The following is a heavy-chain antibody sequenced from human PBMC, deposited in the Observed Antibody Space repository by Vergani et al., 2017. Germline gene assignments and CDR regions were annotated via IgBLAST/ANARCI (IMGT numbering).Heavy chain of an antibody. CDR3: ARSSDGAVNWFDP. J-gene: IGHJ5*02. Sequence: QVQLQESGPGLVKPSQTLSLICTVSGGSISSGSYYWSWIRQPAGKGLEWIGRIYTSGSTNYNPSLKSRVTISVDTSKNQFSLKLSSVTAADTAVYYCARSSDGAVNWFDPWGQGTLVTVSS. D-gene: IGHD1-26*01. V-gene: IGHV4-61*02. CDR1: GGSISSGSYY. CDR2: IYTSGST.